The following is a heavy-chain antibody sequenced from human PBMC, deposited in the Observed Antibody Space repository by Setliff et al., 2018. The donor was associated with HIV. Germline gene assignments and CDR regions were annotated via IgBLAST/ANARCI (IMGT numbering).Heavy chain of an antibody. Sequence: ETLSLTCTISGGSFGVYRWSWIRQSAGRGLEWIGRIDSSGTTAYKPSIKGRVAISVDTSRNQFSLRVTSVTAADTAVYFCARDRHASGLGSYGPWGPGILVTVSS. CDR3: ARDRHASGLGSYGP. CDR1: GGSFGVYR. J-gene: IGHJ5*02. D-gene: IGHD3-10*01. V-gene: IGHV4-4*07. CDR2: IDSSGTT.